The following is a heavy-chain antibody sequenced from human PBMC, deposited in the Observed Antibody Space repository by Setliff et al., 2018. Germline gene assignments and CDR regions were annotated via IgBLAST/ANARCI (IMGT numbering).Heavy chain of an antibody. Sequence: VSCKASGYTFSTQYIHWVRQGPGQGLEWMGIINPKTGNTVYAQKFQGRVTMTRDTSTSTVYMELSSLRSEDTAMYYCTRSFGDVVGITWGHCFDHWGQGTLVTVSS. CDR2: INPKTGNT. V-gene: IGHV1-46*03. CDR3: TRSFGDVVGITWGHCFDH. J-gene: IGHJ4*02. D-gene: IGHD3-22*01. CDR1: GYTFSTQY.